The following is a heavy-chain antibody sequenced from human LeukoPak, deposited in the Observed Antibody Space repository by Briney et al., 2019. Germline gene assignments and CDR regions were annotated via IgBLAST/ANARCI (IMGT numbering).Heavy chain of an antibody. CDR1: GYTFSDFY. J-gene: IGHJ4*02. V-gene: IGHV1-46*01. D-gene: IGHD1-26*01. CDR3: ARDQEWELRLID. CDR2: INPSGGST. Sequence: RASVKVSCKASGYTFSDFYMHWVRQAPGQGLEWMGIINPSGGSTSYAQKFQGRVTMTRDTSISTAYMELSRLRSDDTAVYYCARDQEWELRLIDWGQGTLVTVSS.